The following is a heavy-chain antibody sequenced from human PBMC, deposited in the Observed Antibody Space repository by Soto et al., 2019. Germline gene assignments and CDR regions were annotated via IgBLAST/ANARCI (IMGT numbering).Heavy chain of an antibody. Sequence: SETLSLTCSVSGDSVSTVDYFWAWIRQPPGQALEYIGYIYKSTTTFYKPSFESRVAISLDTSKSQFSLNVTSETAADTAVYFCARGGYCLPGSCFPNWFDSWGKGTLFTAAS. CDR1: GDSVSTVDYF. CDR2: IYKSTTT. D-gene: IGHD3-22*01. CDR3: ARGGYCLPGSCFPNWFDS. J-gene: IGHJ5*01. V-gene: IGHV4-30-4*01.